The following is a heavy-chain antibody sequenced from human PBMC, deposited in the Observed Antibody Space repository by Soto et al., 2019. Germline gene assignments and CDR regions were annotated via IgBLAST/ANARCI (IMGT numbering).Heavy chain of an antibody. CDR2: IYPGDSDT. Sequence: GESLKISCEGSGYNFNTYWIGWVRQMPGKGLEWMALIYPGDSDTRYSPSFEGQVTLSVDRSISTAYLQWSSLKASDTAIYYCATSAVSYVDIVSSTTRGYFDHWGQGTLVTVSS. CDR1: GYNFNTYW. V-gene: IGHV5-51*01. CDR3: ATSAVSYVDIVSSTTRGYFDH. J-gene: IGHJ4*02. D-gene: IGHD5-12*01.